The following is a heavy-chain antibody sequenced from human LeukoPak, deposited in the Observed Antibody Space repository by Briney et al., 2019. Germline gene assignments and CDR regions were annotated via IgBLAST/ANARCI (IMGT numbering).Heavy chain of an antibody. Sequence: GGSLRLSCAASGFTFSSYWMHWVRQAPGKGLVWVSRINSDGSSTSYADSVKGRFTISRDNAKNTLYLQMNSLRAEDTAVYYCARTGGSYYFPSSPFDFDYWGQGTLVTVSS. J-gene: IGHJ4*02. CDR1: GFTFSSYW. CDR3: ARTGGSYYFPSSPFDFDY. D-gene: IGHD1-26*01. V-gene: IGHV3-74*01. CDR2: INSDGSST.